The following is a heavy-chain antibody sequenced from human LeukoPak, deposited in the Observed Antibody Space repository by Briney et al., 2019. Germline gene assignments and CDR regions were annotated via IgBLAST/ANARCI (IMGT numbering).Heavy chain of an antibody. D-gene: IGHD6-13*01. Sequence: SETLSLTCTVSGGSISSSSYYWGWIRQPPGKGLEWIGEINHSGSTNYNPSLKSRVTISVDTSKNQFSLKLSSVTAADTAVYYCARRVGRPLHGVYSSSWHFGYWGQGTLVTVSS. J-gene: IGHJ4*02. CDR2: INHSGST. CDR1: GGSISSSSYY. V-gene: IGHV4-39*07. CDR3: ARRVGRPLHGVYSSSWHFGY.